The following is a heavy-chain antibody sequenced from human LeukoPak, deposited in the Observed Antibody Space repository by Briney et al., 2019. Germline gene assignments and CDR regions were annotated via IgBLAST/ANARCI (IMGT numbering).Heavy chain of an antibody. CDR2: ILLDGSKE. D-gene: IGHD3-10*01. CDR3: ARGLWFGELV. Sequence: GGSLRLSCAASGFTFSTYGMHWVRQAPGKGLEWVAVILLDGSKEFYTDSVKGRFTISRDNSKNTLYLQMNSLRAEDTAVYYCARGLWFGELVGGQGTLVTVSS. V-gene: IGHV3-33*01. CDR1: GFTFSTYG. J-gene: IGHJ4*02.